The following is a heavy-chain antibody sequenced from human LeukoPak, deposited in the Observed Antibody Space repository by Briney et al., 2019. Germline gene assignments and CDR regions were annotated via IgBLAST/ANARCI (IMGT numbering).Heavy chain of an antibody. D-gene: IGHD4-17*01. Sequence: GGSLRLSCAASGFTFSSYSMNWVRQAPGKGLEWVSSISSSSSYIYYADSVKGRFTISRDNAKNSLYLQMNSLRAEDTAVYYCARDGDGEYVADYWGKGTLVTVSS. V-gene: IGHV3-21*01. CDR1: GFTFSSYS. CDR3: ARDGDGEYVADY. CDR2: ISSSSSYI. J-gene: IGHJ4*02.